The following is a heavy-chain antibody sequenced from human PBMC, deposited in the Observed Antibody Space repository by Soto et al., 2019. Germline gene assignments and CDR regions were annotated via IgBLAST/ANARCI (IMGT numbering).Heavy chain of an antibody. CDR3: ASEAYDILTGYYYGMDV. J-gene: IGHJ6*02. D-gene: IGHD3-9*01. V-gene: IGHV4-61*01. Sequence: SETLSLTCTVSGGSVSSGSYYWSWIRQPPGKGLEWIGYIYYSGSTNYNPSLKSRVTISVDTSKNQFSLKLSSVTAAGTAVYYCASEAYDILTGYYYGMDVWGQGTTVTVSS. CDR1: GGSVSSGSYY. CDR2: IYYSGST.